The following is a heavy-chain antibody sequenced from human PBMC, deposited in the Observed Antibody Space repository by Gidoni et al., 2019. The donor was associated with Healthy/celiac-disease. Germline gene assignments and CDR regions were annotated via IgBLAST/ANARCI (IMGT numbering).Heavy chain of an antibody. CDR2: IYSGGST. CDR3: ARNLREYGIPTAFDY. J-gene: IGHJ4*02. D-gene: IGHD3-10*01. Sequence: EVQLVESGGGLVQPGGSLRLSCAASGFPVSSNYMSWVRQAPGKGLEWVSFIYSGGSTYYADSGKGRFTISRDNSKNPLYLQMNSLRAEDTAVYYCARNLREYGIPTAFDYWGQGTLVTVSS. CDR1: GFPVSSNY. V-gene: IGHV3-66*02.